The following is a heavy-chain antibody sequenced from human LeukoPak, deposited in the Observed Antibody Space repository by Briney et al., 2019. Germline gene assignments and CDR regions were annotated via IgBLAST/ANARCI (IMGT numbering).Heavy chain of an antibody. V-gene: IGHV3-11*01. D-gene: IGHD3-10*01. J-gene: IGHJ4*02. Sequence: KPGGSLRPSCAASGFTFSGDYMSWIRQAPGKGLEWVSYISSVGSSTVYADSVKGRFTISRDNAKSSLFLQMNSLRAEDTAVYYCARARGAGPGAHFDYWGQGTPVIVSS. CDR2: ISSVGSST. CDR1: GFTFSGDY. CDR3: ARARGAGPGAHFDY.